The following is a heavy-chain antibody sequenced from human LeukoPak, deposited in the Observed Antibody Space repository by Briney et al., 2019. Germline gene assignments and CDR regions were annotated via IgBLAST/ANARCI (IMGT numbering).Heavy chain of an antibody. CDR1: GDSYNTCF. V-gene: IGHV4-59*01. CDR2: VYYNGIT. Sequence: SETLSLTRAVSGDSYNTCFWSWATQPPGKGLEWIGYVYYNGITNYNPYLTSRVSISLDTSKNQFSLRLNSVPAAETALYYCASQLGGTMFHWGQGTLVTVSS. CDR3: ASQLGGTMFH. D-gene: IGHD1/OR15-1a*01. J-gene: IGHJ4*02.